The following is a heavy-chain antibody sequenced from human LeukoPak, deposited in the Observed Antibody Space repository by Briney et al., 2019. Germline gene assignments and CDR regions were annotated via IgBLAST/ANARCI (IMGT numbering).Heavy chain of an antibody. J-gene: IGHJ6*03. V-gene: IGHV4-59*01. Sequence: PSETLSLTCTVSGGSISSYYWSWIRQPPGKGLEWIGYIYHDGRTNYNPSLKRRVTISVDTSKDHFSLNLSSVTAADTAVYYCARGSHYCYYMDVWGKGTPVTVSS. CDR3: ARGSHYCYYMDV. CDR1: GGSISSYY. CDR2: IYHDGRT.